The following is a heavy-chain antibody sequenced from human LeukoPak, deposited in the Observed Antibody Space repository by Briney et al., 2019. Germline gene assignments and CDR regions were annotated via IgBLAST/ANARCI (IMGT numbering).Heavy chain of an antibody. CDR3: ARQKTANEDIVVVPAAPYHQGAFDI. Sequence: SETLSLTCNVSGGSISSYYWSWIRQPAGKGLEWIGRIYTSGSTNYNPSLKSRVTMSVDTSKNQFSLKLSSVTAADTAVYYCARQKTANEDIVVVPAAPYHQGAFDIWGQGTMVTVSS. V-gene: IGHV4-4*07. J-gene: IGHJ3*02. CDR2: IYTSGST. D-gene: IGHD2-2*01. CDR1: GGSISSYY.